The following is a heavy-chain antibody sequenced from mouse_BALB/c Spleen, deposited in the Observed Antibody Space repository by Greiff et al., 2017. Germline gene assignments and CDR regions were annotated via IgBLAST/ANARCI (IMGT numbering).Heavy chain of an antibody. CDR1: GFTFSSYT. CDR3: TRDSGNYGGFDY. D-gene: IGHD2-1*01. J-gene: IGHJ2*01. CDR2: ISSGGSYT. Sequence: EVKLVESGGGLVKPGGSLKLSCAASGFTFSSYTMSWVRQTPEKRLEWVATISSGGSYTYYPDSVKGRFTISRDNAKNTLYLQMSSLKSEDTAMYYCTRDSGNYGGFDYWGQGTTLTVSS. V-gene: IGHV5-6-4*01.